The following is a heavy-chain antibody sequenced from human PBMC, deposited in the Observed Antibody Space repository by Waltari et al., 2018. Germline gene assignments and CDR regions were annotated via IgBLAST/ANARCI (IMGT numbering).Heavy chain of an antibody. J-gene: IGHJ4*02. CDR2: IDYSGNT. CDR1: SGAISSRGYY. Sequence: QLQLQESGPGLVKPSETLSLTCTVSSGAISSRGYYWGWIRQPPGKGLEWMGSIDYSGNTYDNPSLKNRVTISVDTSKNQFSLKVTSVTAADTAVYYCAKVWKNYRTDYWGQGTLVTVSS. V-gene: IGHV4-39*07. D-gene: IGHD1-7*01. CDR3: AKVWKNYRTDY.